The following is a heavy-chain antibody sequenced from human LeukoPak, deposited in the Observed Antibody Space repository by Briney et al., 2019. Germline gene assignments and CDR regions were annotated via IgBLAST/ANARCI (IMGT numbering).Heavy chain of an antibody. J-gene: IGHJ4*02. Sequence: GGSLRLSCVASGFTFKNYVMNWLRQAPGKGLEWLATIYGSGVSISYADSVKGRFTISRDNSNNTLYLEMNSLKAEDTAMYYCAKDLGWELPAKAYWGQGILVTVSS. V-gene: IGHV3-23*01. CDR2: IYGSGVSI. CDR1: GFTFKNYV. D-gene: IGHD1-26*01. CDR3: AKDLGWELPAKAY.